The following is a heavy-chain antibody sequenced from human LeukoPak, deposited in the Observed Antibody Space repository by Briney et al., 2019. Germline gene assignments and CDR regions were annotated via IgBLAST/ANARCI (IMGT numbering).Heavy chain of an antibody. CDR2: IYPGDSDT. V-gene: IGHV5-51*01. Sequence: GESLKISCQASGYRFTNYSIGWVRQMPGKGLEWMGIIYPGDSDTRYSPSFQGQVTISADKSISTAYLQWSSLKASDTAMYYCARRPAANRPLDYWGQGTLVTVSS. D-gene: IGHD2-2*01. CDR1: GYRFTNYS. J-gene: IGHJ4*02. CDR3: ARRPAANRPLDY.